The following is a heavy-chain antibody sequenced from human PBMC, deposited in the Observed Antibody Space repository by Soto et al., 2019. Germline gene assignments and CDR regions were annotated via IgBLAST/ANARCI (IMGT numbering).Heavy chain of an antibody. CDR2: INHSGST. Sequence: PSETLSLTCAVYGGSFSGYYWSWIRQPPGKGLEWIGEINHSGSTNYNPSLKSRVTISVDTSKNQFSLKLSSVTAADTAVYYCARGGIARYYYYYGMDVWXQGTTVTVSS. V-gene: IGHV4-34*01. CDR1: GGSFSGYY. D-gene: IGHD6-13*01. CDR3: ARGGIARYYYYYGMDV. J-gene: IGHJ6*02.